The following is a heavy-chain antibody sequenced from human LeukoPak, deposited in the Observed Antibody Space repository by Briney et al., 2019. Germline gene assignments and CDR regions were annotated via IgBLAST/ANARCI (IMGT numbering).Heavy chain of an antibody. D-gene: IGHD5-18*01. CDR2: INPNSGGT. J-gene: IGHJ4*02. V-gene: IGHV1-2*02. Sequence: ASVKVSCKASGYTFTGYYMHWVRQAPGQGLEWMGWINPNSGGTNYAQKFQGRVTMTRDTSISTAYMELSRLRSDDTAVYYCARGSPPSEGYSYGLGVDYWGQGTLVTVSS. CDR3: ARGSPPSEGYSYGLGVDY. CDR1: GYTFTGYY.